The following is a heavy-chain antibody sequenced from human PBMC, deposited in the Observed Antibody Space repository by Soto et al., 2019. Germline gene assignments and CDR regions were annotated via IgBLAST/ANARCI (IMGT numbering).Heavy chain of an antibody. D-gene: IGHD3-10*01. CDR2: ISDDGTNK. V-gene: IGHV3-30-3*01. CDR3: QREGHGDWFDP. CDR1: GFTFSTYA. Sequence: PGGSLRLSCAASGFTFSTYAMHWVRQAPGKGLEWVATISDDGTNKYYADSVKGRFTISRDNSKDTLYLQMNSLRAEDTAVYYCQREGHGDWFDPWGQGTLVTVSS. J-gene: IGHJ5*02.